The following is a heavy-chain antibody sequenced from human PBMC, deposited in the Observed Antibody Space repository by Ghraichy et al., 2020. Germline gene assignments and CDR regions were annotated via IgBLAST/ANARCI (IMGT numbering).Heavy chain of an antibody. D-gene: IGHD6-13*01. CDR2: IYYTGST. J-gene: IGHJ2*01. Sequence: TLSLTCTVSGDSISTYYWSWIRQPPGKGLEWIGYIYYTGSTDYNPSLKSRLTISVDTSKNQFSLNLSSVTAADTAVYYCARLYSRSFLYWYFDLWGRGTLVTVSS. CDR3: ARLYSRSFLYWYFDL. CDR1: GDSISTYY. V-gene: IGHV4-59*08.